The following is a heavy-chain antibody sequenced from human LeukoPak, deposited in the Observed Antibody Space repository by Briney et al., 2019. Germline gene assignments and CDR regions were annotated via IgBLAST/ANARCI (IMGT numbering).Heavy chain of an antibody. CDR3: ARDKWELHWFDP. D-gene: IGHD1-26*01. J-gene: IGHJ5*02. Sequence: ASVKVSCKASGYTFTGYYMHWVRQAPGQGLEWMGWISAYNGNTNYAQKLQGRVTMTTDTSTSTAYMELRSLRSDDTAVYYCARDKWELHWFDPWGQGTLVTVSS. CDR1: GYTFTGYY. V-gene: IGHV1-18*04. CDR2: ISAYNGNT.